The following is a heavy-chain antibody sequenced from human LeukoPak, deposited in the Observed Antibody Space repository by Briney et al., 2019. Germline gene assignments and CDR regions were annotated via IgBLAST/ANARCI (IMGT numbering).Heavy chain of an antibody. D-gene: IGHD4-17*01. CDR1: GYTFTSYG. CDR2: ISAYNGNT. V-gene: IGHV1-18*01. Sequence: APVKVSCKASGYTFTSYGISWVRQAPGQGLEWMEWISAYNGNTNYAQKLQGRVTMTTDTSTSTAYMELRSLRSDDTAVYYCARDGSTVTTPGYWGQGTLVTVSS. J-gene: IGHJ4*02. CDR3: ARDGSTVTTPGY.